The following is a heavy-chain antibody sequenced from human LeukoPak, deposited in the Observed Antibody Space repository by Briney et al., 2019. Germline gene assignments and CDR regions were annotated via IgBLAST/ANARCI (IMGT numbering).Heavy chain of an antibody. V-gene: IGHV4-59*01. J-gene: IGHJ4*02. D-gene: IGHD6-13*01. CDR1: GAINNNY. CDR3: ARDLMGIAYRGAFYY. Sequence: SETLSLTCTVSGAINNNYWSWIRQTPGKGLEWIAYIYYSGSTNYNPSLQSRVTISIDTSKNQFSLRLNSVTAADTAVYYCARDLMGIAYRGAFYYWGQGTLVTVSS. CDR2: IYYSGST.